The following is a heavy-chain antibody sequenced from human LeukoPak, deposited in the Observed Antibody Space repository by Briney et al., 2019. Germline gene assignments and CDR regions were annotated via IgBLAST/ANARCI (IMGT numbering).Heavy chain of an antibody. CDR2: INPNSGGT. CDR1: GYTFTSYD. J-gene: IGHJ4*02. CDR3: ASNLGYCSSTSCSYFDY. V-gene: IGHV1-2*02. Sequence: ASVKVSCKASGYTFTSYDINWVRQATGQGLEWMGWINPNSGGTNYAQKFQGRVTMTRDTSISTAYMELSRLRSDDTAVYYCASNLGYCSSTSCSYFDYWGQGTLVTVSS. D-gene: IGHD2-2*01.